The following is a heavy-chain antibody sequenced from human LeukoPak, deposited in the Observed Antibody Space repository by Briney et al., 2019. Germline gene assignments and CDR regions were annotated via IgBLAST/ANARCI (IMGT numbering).Heavy chain of an antibody. D-gene: IGHD5-18*01. CDR3: ARDRGNTGKVQYFDY. CDR1: GVTFSSYA. Sequence: SVNLSCKASGVTFSSYAISWVRQAPGQGLEWMGGIIPIFGTANYAQTFQGRVTITADESTSTAYMELSSLRSEATAVFSCARDRGNTGKVQYFDYWGQGNLGTVSS. J-gene: IGHJ4*02. CDR2: IIPIFGTA. V-gene: IGHV1-69*13.